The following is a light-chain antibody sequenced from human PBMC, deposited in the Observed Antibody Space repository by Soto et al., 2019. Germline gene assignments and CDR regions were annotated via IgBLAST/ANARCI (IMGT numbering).Light chain of an antibody. CDR1: QSVSSDY. CDR3: QQYGDYNSPRYS. CDR2: ATS. V-gene: IGKV3-20*01. Sequence: ESVFTLSPGTLSLSPGDRVTLSCRASQSVSSDYLAWYQQKPGQAPRLVIYATSRRATGIPDRFSGSGSGTDFTLTISRLEPEDFAMYYCQQYGDYNSPRYSFGQETRLEI. J-gene: IGKJ2*03.